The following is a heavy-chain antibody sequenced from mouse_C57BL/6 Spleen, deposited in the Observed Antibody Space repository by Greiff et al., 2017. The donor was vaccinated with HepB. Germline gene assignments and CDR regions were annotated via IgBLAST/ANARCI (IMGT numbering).Heavy chain of an antibody. Sequence: VQLQQSGPELVKPGASVTMSCKASGYTFTDYNMHWVKQSHGKSLEWIGYINPNNGGTSYNQKFKGKATLTVNKSSSTAYMELRSLTSEDAAVYYCARSGVRQYYFDYWGQGTTLTVSS. CDR1: GYTFTDYN. CDR3: ARSGVRQYYFDY. D-gene: IGHD1-1*01. V-gene: IGHV1-22*01. J-gene: IGHJ2*01. CDR2: INPNNGGT.